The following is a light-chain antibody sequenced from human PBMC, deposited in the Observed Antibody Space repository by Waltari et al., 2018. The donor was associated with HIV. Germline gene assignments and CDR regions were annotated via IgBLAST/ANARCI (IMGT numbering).Light chain of an antibody. V-gene: IGLV2-14*03. CDR3: SSLTLTHSVL. CDR2: IVS. J-gene: IGLJ3*02. CDR1: ISDIGLYDF. Sequence: QSALAQPASVAGSPGQSITISCTGSISDIGLYDFVSWYQQYPGTAPRLLIFIVSSRPSGISDRFSGFKSHNTATLTISDLQPEDEADYYCSSLTLTHSVLFGGGTRLTVL.